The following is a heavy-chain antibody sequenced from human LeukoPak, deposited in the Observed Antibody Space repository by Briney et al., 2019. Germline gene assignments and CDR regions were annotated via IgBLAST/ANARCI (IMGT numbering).Heavy chain of an antibody. CDR3: ATIGSTYGGNSRRNY. J-gene: IGHJ4*02. D-gene: IGHD4-23*01. CDR1: GGSFSGYY. V-gene: IGHV4-34*01. Sequence: SETLSLTCAVYGGSFSGYYWSWIRQPPGKGLEWIGEINHSGSTNYNPSLKSRVTVSVDTSKNQFSLKLSSVTAADTAVYYCATIGSTYGGNSRRNYWGQGTLVTVSS. CDR2: INHSGST.